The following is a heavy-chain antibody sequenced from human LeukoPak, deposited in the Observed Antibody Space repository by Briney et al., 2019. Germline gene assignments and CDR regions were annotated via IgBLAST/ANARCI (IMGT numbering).Heavy chain of an antibody. J-gene: IGHJ4*02. D-gene: IGHD6-13*01. V-gene: IGHV3-23*01. CDR1: SSSSYY. CDR2: ISGSGGST. Sequence: SSSSYYWGWIRQPPGKGLEWVSAISGSGGSTYYAGSVKGRFTISRDNSKNTLYLQMNSLRAEDAALYYCAKGSVGTKELDSWGQGTLVTVSS. CDR3: AKGSVGTKELDS.